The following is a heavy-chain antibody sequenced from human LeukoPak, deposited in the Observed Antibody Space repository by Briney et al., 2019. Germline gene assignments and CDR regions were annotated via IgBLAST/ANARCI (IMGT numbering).Heavy chain of an antibody. CDR2: ISSSNDI. J-gene: IGHJ6*02. V-gene: IGHV3-21*05. CDR3: ARDSVAGSNYYGIDV. D-gene: IGHD6-19*01. CDR1: GFTFSTFW. Sequence: GGSLRLPCAASGFTFSTFWMSWVHQAPGKGLEWVSYISSSNDIYYADSVKGRFTVSRDNAKNSLYLQMNSLRVEDTAVYYCARDSVAGSNYYGIDVWGQGTTVTVSS.